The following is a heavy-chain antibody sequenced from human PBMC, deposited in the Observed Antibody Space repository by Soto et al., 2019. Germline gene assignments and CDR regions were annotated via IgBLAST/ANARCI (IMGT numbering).Heavy chain of an antibody. J-gene: IGHJ4*01. V-gene: IGHV3-23*01. D-gene: IGHD3-10*01. Sequence: EVQLLESGGGLVQPGGSLRLSCAASGFPFRSYAMSWVRQAQGKGLEWVSAISGSGGSTYYADSVKGRVTISRYNSKNTLYLQINSLSADDTAVYYCANRLGFGELSKWGHGPLVTVSA. CDR1: GFPFRSYA. CDR3: ANRLGFGELSK. CDR2: ISGSGGST.